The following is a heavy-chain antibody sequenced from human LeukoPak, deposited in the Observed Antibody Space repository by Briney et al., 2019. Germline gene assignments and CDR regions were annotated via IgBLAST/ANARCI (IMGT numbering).Heavy chain of an antibody. CDR3: ARDDGYCSSTSCYAAGRDWYFDL. D-gene: IGHD2-2*03. V-gene: IGHV3-7*01. Sequence: GGSLRLSCAASGFTLSSYWMSWVRQAPGKGLEWVANIKQDGSEKYYVDSVKGRFTISRDNAKNSLYLQMNSLRAEDTAVYYCARDDGYCSSTSCYAAGRDWYFDLWGRGTLVTVSS. CDR2: IKQDGSEK. CDR1: GFTLSSYW. J-gene: IGHJ2*01.